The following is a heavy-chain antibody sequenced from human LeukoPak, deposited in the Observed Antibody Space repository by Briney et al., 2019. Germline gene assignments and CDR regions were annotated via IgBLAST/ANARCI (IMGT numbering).Heavy chain of an antibody. Sequence: GGSLRLSCAASGFTFSSYWMHWVRQAPGKGLEWVGNINQGGRRKFYVDSVKGRFTISRDNAKNSVYLQMNSLRDEDSAVYYCAASDDSSGNDWGQGTLVTVSS. J-gene: IGHJ4*02. D-gene: IGHD3-22*01. CDR2: INQGGRRK. V-gene: IGHV3-7*01. CDR1: GFTFSSYW. CDR3: AASDDSSGND.